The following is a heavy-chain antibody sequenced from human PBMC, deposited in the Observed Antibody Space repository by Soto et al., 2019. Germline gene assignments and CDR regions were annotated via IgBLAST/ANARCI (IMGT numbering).Heavy chain of an antibody. CDR3: ARTRNDYGEAWFDP. D-gene: IGHD4-17*01. V-gene: IGHV4-31*03. CDR1: GGSISSGGYY. J-gene: IGHJ5*02. Sequence: SETLSLTCTVSGGSISSGGYYWSWIRQHPGKGLEWIGYIYYSGSTYYNPSLKSRVTISVDTSKNQFSLKLSSVTAADTAVYYCARTRNDYGEAWFDPWGQGTLVTVS. CDR2: IYYSGST.